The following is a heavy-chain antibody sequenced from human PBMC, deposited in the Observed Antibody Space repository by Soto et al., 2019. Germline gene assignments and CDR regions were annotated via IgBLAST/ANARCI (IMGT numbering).Heavy chain of an antibody. Sequence: GASVKVSCKASGYTFTTYDISWVRQATGQGLEWMGWMNPYSGNTGYAQKFQGRVTVTRNTSISTVYMELSGLRPDDTAVYYCARRKERSGPHYFDYWGQGCQVTVSS. CDR2: MNPYSGNT. D-gene: IGHD6-25*01. V-gene: IGHV1-8*01. CDR3: ARRKERSGPHYFDY. CDR1: GYTFTTYD. J-gene: IGHJ4*02.